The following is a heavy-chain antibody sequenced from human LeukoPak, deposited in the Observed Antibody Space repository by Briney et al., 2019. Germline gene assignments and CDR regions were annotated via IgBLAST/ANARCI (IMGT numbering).Heavy chain of an antibody. J-gene: IGHJ4*02. CDR2: ISWNSGSI. CDR1: GFTFDDYA. V-gene: IGHV3-9*01. CDR3: AKDNYYGSGSYLDY. D-gene: IGHD3-10*01. Sequence: GGSLRLSCAASGFTFDDYAMHWVRQAPGKGLEWVSGISWNSGSIGYADSVKGRFTISRDNAKNSLYLQMNSPRAEDTALYYCAKDNYYGSGSYLDYWGQGTLVTVSS.